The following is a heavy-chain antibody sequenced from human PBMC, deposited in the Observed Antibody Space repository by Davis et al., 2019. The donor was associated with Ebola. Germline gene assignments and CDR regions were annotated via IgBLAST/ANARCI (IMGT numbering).Heavy chain of an antibody. Sequence: GESLKISCVASGFTFSSYAMNWVRQAPGKGLQWVSSISDRGGTTYYSDSVRGRFTISRDNSRDTLYLQMNSLRAEDTAVFYCAEGGTNNFIGANWGQGTLVTVSS. J-gene: IGHJ4*02. CDR1: GFTFSSYA. CDR3: AEGGTNNFIGAN. D-gene: IGHD2-8*01. V-gene: IGHV3-23*01. CDR2: ISDRGGTT.